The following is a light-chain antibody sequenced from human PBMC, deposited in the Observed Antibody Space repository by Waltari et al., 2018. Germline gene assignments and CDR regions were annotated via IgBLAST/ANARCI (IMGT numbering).Light chain of an antibody. Sequence: EIVLTQSPGTLSLSPGERATLSCRASQSVGKSLAWYQQKPGQAPRLLIYDASSRATGIPDRFSGSGIGTDFSLTISRLEPEDFAVYYCQKYVSLPATFGQGTKVEIK. V-gene: IGKV3-20*01. CDR3: QKYVSLPAT. CDR2: DAS. CDR1: QSVGKS. J-gene: IGKJ1*01.